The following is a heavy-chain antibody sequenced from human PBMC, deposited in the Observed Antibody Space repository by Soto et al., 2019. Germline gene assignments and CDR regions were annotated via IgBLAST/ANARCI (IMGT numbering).Heavy chain of an antibody. J-gene: IGHJ4*02. CDR1: GGSISSYY. CDR2: IYYSGST. D-gene: IGHD3-22*01. V-gene: IGHV4-59*01. CDR3: ARSSSFGFGYLPFDY. Sequence: SETLSLTCTVSGGSISSYYWSWIRQPPGKGLEWIGYIYYSGSTNYNPSLKSRVTISVDTSKNQFSLKLSSVTAADTAVYYCARSSSFGFGYLPFDYWGQGTLVTVSS.